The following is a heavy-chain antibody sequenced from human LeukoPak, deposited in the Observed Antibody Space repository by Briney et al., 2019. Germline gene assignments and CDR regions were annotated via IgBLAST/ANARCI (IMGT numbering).Heavy chain of an antibody. Sequence: GGSLRLSCAAPGFTFSSYSMNWVRQAPGKGLEWVSSISSSSSYIYYADSVKGRFTISRDNAKNSLYLQMNSLRAEDTAVYYCARDPWAYCGGDCYSDYWGQGTLVTVSS. D-gene: IGHD2-21*02. CDR3: ARDPWAYCGGDCYSDY. V-gene: IGHV3-21*01. CDR1: GFTFSSYS. CDR2: ISSSSSYI. J-gene: IGHJ4*02.